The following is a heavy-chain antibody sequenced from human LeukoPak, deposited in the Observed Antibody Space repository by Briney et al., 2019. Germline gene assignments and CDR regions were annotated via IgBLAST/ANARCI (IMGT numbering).Heavy chain of an antibody. J-gene: IGHJ6*02. CDR2: ISYDGSNK. Sequence: GGSLRLSCAASGFTFSSYAMHWVRQAPGKGLEWVAIISYDGSNKYYTDSVKGRFTISRDNSKNTVYLQMNSLRAEDTAVYYCAKYKGAALYYRYGLDVWGPGTTVIVSS. CDR1: GFTFSSYA. D-gene: IGHD1-26*01. V-gene: IGHV3-30-3*02. CDR3: AKYKGAALYYRYGLDV.